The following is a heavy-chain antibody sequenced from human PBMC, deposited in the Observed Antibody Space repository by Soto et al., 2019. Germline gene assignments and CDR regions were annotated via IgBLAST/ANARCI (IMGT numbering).Heavy chain of an antibody. Sequence: QVQLQQWGAGLLKPSETLSLTCAVYGGSFSGYYWSWIRQPPGKGLEWIGEINHSGSTNYNPSLKSRVTISVDSSKHQFSLKLSSVTAADTAVYYCAREYPWTMVRGVSRWFDPWGQGTLVTVSS. CDR2: INHSGST. CDR3: AREYPWTMVRGVSRWFDP. J-gene: IGHJ5*02. CDR1: GGSFSGYY. V-gene: IGHV4-34*01. D-gene: IGHD3-10*01.